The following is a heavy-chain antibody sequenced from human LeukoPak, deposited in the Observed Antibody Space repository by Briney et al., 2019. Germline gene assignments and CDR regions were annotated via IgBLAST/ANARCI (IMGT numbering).Heavy chain of an antibody. J-gene: IGHJ3*02. Sequence: ASVKVSCKASGGTFSSYAISWVQQAPGQGLEWMGRIIPILGIANYAQKFQGRVTITADKSTSTAYMELSSLRSEDTAVYYCARVPPGYSSSPVAFDIWGQGTMVTVSS. V-gene: IGHV1-69*04. CDR2: IIPILGIA. D-gene: IGHD6-13*01. CDR1: GGTFSSYA. CDR3: ARVPPGYSSSPVAFDI.